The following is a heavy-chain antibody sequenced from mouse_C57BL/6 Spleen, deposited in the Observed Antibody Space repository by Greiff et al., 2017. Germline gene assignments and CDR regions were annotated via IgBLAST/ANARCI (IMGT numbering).Heavy chain of an antibody. V-gene: IGHV1-74*01. D-gene: IGHD2-5*01. Sequence: QVQLKQPGAELVKPGASVKVSCKASGYTFTSYWMHWVKQRPGQGLEWIGRIHPSDSDTNYNQKFKGKATLTVDKSSSTAYMQLSSLTSEDSAVYYCAIATLYSNPPYYYAMDYWGQGTSVTVAS. CDR2: IHPSDSDT. CDR3: AIATLYSNPPYYYAMDY. CDR1: GYTFTSYW. J-gene: IGHJ4*01.